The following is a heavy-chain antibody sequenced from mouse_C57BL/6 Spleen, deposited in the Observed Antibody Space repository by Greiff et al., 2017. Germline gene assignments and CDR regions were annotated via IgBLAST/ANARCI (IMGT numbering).Heavy chain of an antibody. D-gene: IGHD1-1*01. CDR2: IDPSDSET. CDR3: ARSYYAGDYFDY. Sequence: QVHVKQPGAELVRPGSSVKLSCKASGYTFTSYWMHWVKQRPIQGLEWIGNIDPSDSETHYNQKFKDKATLTVDKSSSTAYMQLSSLTSEDSAVYYCARSYYAGDYFDYWGQGTTLTVSS. CDR1: GYTFTSYW. V-gene: IGHV1-52*01. J-gene: IGHJ2*01.